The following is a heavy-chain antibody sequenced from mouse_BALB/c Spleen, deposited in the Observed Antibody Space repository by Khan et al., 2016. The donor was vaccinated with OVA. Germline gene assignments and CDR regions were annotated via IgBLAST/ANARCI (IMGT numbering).Heavy chain of an antibody. CDR3: AWAGSSPYWYFDV. CDR1: GYSFTGYN. CDR2: IDPFNGST. J-gene: IGHJ1*01. V-gene: IGHV1S135*01. D-gene: IGHD1-1*01. Sequence: VQLQQPGPELGKPGASVKISCKASGYSFTGYNLYWVKQSHRKSLEWIGYIDPFNGSTTYNQKSKGKATLTVDKSSSTDYMHLNSLTSEDSAIYYCAWAGSSPYWYFDVLCAGTTVTVSS.